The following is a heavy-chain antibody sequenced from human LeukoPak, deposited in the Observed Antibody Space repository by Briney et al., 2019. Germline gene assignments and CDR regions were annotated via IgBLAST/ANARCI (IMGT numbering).Heavy chain of an antibody. CDR2: IYYSGST. CDR3: ARGGATVYYFDY. Sequence: SETLSLTCTVSGGSISSYYWSWIRQPPGKGLEWIGYIYYSGSTNYNPSLKSRVTISVDTSKNQFSLKLISVTAADTAVYYCARGGATVYYFDYWGQGTLVTVSS. D-gene: IGHD4-17*01. V-gene: IGHV4-59*01. CDR1: GGSISSYY. J-gene: IGHJ4*02.